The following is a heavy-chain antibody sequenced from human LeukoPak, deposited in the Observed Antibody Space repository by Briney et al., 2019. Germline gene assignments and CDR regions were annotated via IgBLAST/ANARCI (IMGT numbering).Heavy chain of an antibody. D-gene: IGHD6-13*01. CDR1: GFTFSSYA. J-gene: IGHJ5*02. CDR3: AHLSSQSSFDP. V-gene: IGHV3-48*04. CDR2: ISSGSSNI. Sequence: GGSLRLSCAASGFTFSSYAMSWVRQAPGKGLEWVSYISSGSSNIYYADSVKGRFTISRDNANNSLYLQMNSLRAEDTAVYYCAHLSSQSSFDPWGQGTLVTVSS.